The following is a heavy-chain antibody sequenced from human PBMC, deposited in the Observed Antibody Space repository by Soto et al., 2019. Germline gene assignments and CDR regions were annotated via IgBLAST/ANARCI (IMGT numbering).Heavy chain of an antibody. Sequence: SETRSLPCPVSGGSISNYYWSWIRQPPGKGLEWIGYIYYSGSTSYNPSLKSRVTISVDTSKNQFSLKLSSVTAADTAVYYCARGTLQQLVRLTDAFDIWGQGTMVTVSS. CDR2: IYYSGST. CDR1: GGSISNYY. V-gene: IGHV4-59*01. D-gene: IGHD6-13*01. CDR3: ARGTLQQLVRLTDAFDI. J-gene: IGHJ3*02.